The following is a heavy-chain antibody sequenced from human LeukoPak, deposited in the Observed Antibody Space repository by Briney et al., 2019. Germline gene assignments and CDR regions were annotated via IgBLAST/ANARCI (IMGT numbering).Heavy chain of an antibody. J-gene: IGHJ6*03. CDR2: IYTSGST. CDR1: GGSISSYY. Sequence: SETLSLTCTVSGGSISSYYWSWIRQPAGKGLEWIGRIYTSGSTNYNPSLKSRVTMSVDTSKNQFSLKLSSVTAADTAVYYCARKYYDILTGYSAYYYYYYMDVWGKGTTVTVSS. V-gene: IGHV4-4*07. D-gene: IGHD3-9*01. CDR3: ARKYYDILTGYSAYYYYYYMDV.